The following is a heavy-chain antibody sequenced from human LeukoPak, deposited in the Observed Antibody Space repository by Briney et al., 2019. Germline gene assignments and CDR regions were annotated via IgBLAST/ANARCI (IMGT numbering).Heavy chain of an antibody. CDR3: ARGEGSYSSSSLAFDI. V-gene: IGHV1-8*03. CDR1: GYTFTSYD. D-gene: IGHD6-6*01. CDR2: MNPNSGNT. Sequence: ASVKVSCKASGYTFTSYDINWVRQATGQGLEWMGWMNPNSGNTGYAQKFQGRVTITRNTSISTAYMELSSLRSDDTAVYYCARGEGSYSSSSLAFDIWGQGTMVTVSS. J-gene: IGHJ3*02.